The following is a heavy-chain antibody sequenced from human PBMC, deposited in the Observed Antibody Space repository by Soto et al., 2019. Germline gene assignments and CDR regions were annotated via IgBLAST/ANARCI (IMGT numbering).Heavy chain of an antibody. CDR2: IYYSGST. V-gene: IGHV4-30-4*01. CDR3: ARQPLEQIFNWFDP. D-gene: IGHD1-1*01. Sequence: SETLSLTCTVSGGAISSGDYYWSWIRQPPGKGLEWIGYIYYSGSTYYNPSLKSRVTISVDTSKNQFSLKLSSVTAADTAVYYCARQPLEQIFNWFDPWGQGTLVTVSS. J-gene: IGHJ5*02. CDR1: GGAISSGDYY.